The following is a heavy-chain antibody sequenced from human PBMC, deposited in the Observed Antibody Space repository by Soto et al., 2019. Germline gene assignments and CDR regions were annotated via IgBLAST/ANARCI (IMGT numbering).Heavy chain of an antibody. V-gene: IGHV4-4*02. Sequence: SETLSLTCGVSDGFMNQYAWWFSWVRQPPGKGLEWIGEIHHTGSSNYNPPFKSRVIMSVDTSKTQFSLNLNSVTAADTAIYYCAAGTDYRWVFWGQGTTVTVSS. CDR2: IHHTGSS. D-gene: IGHD4-4*01. J-gene: IGHJ6*02. CDR1: DGFMNQYAW. CDR3: AAGTDYRWVF.